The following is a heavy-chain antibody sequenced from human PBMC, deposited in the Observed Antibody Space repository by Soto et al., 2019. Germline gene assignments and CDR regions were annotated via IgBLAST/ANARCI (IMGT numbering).Heavy chain of an antibody. Sequence: TLSLKRSASGRRFSSGSYYRSWMQQPKGKGLEWIGYIYYSGSTNYNPSPKSRVTISVDTSKNQFSLKLSSVTAADTAVYYCARGPTITGTIHWFDPWGQGTLVTVS. V-gene: IGHV4-61*01. CDR2: IYYSGST. D-gene: IGHD1-7*01. CDR3: ARGPTITGTIHWFDP. CDR1: GRRFSSGSYY. J-gene: IGHJ5*02.